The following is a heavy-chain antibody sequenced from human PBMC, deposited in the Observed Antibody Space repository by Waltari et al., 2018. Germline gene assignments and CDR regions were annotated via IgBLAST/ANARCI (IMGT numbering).Heavy chain of an antibody. CDR1: GYSISSGYY. J-gene: IGHJ4*02. CDR2: IYHSGGT. Sequence: QVQLQESGPGLVKPSETLSLTCAVSGYSISSGYYWGWIRQPPGKGLEWIGSIYHSGGTYYNPSRRSRVTISVDTSKNQFSLKRSSVTAADTAVYYCAREGGDGYNNPPDYWGQGTLVTVSS. CDR3: AREGGDGYNNPPDY. D-gene: IGHD4-4*01. V-gene: IGHV4-38-2*02.